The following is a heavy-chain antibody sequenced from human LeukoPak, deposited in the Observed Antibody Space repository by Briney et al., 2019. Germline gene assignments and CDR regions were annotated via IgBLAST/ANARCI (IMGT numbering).Heavy chain of an antibody. Sequence: ASVKVSCKASGYTFTGYYMHWVRQAPGQGLEWMGWINPNSGGTNYAQKFQGRVTMTRDTSISTAYMELSRLRSDDTAVYYCARLCSTSCSDAFDIWGQGTMVTVSS. J-gene: IGHJ3*02. CDR3: ARLCSTSCSDAFDI. D-gene: IGHD2-2*01. CDR2: INPNSGGT. CDR1: GYTFTGYY. V-gene: IGHV1-2*02.